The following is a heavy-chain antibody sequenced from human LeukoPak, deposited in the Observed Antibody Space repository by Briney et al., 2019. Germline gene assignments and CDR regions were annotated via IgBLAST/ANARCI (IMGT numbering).Heavy chain of an antibody. CDR2: INHSGST. D-gene: IGHD2-2*01. V-gene: IGHV4-34*01. J-gene: IGHJ1*01. CDR3: ARAPIHCSSTSCYEGYFQH. CDR1: GGSFSGYY. Sequence: SETLSLTCAVYGGSFSGYYWSWIRQPPGKGLEWIGEINHSGSTNYNPSLKSRVTISVDTSKNQFSLKLSSVTAADTAVYYCARAPIHCSSTSCYEGYFQHWGQGTLVTVSS.